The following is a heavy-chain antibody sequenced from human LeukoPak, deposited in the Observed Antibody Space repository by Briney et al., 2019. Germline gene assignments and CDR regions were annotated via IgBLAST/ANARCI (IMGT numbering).Heavy chain of an antibody. D-gene: IGHD2-21*01. CDR2: MNPTSGDT. V-gene: IGHV1-8*01. Sequence: ASLKVSCKASGYTFSDYDVNWVRQAPGQGLEWMGWMNPTSGDTGYAQKFQGRVTMTSSMSRNTAYMELSRLRSEDTAVYFCARVVMKAFYYYYMNVWGKGTTIIISS. CDR3: ARVVMKAFYYYYMNV. J-gene: IGHJ6*03. CDR1: GYTFSDYD.